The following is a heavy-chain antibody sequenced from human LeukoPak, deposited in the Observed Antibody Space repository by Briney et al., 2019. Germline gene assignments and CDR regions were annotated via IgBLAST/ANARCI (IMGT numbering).Heavy chain of an antibody. CDR1: GFTVSSNY. CDR2: IYSGGST. V-gene: IGHV3-53*01. J-gene: IGHJ1*01. D-gene: IGHD6-19*01. CDR3: AKAGIAVAGIFQH. Sequence: GGSLRLSCAASGFTVSSNYMSWVRQAPGKGLEWVSVIYSGGSTYYADSVKGRFTISRDNSKNTLYLQMNSLRAEDTAVYYCAKAGIAVAGIFQHWGQGTLVTVSS.